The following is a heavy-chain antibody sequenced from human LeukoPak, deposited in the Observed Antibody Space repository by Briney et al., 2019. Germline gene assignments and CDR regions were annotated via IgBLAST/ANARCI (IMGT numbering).Heavy chain of an antibody. Sequence: ASVKVSCKASGYTFTSYDINWVRQAPGQGLEWMGWINPNSGGTNYAHKFQGWVTMTRDTSISTAYMELSRLRSDDTAVYYCARELTTVTSKGAFDIWGQGTMVTVSS. V-gene: IGHV1-2*04. D-gene: IGHD4-17*01. J-gene: IGHJ3*02. CDR1: GYTFTSYD. CDR2: INPNSGGT. CDR3: ARELTTVTSKGAFDI.